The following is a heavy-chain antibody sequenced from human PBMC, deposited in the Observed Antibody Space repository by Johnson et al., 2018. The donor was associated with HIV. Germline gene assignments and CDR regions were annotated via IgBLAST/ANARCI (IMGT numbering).Heavy chain of an antibody. CDR2: IKSKSDGGTS. Sequence: VQLVESGGGLVQPGGSLRLSCAASGFIVSSNYMSWVRQAPGKGLEWVGRIKSKSDGGTSDYAAPVKARFTISRDDSKNTLYLQMNSLKTEDTAVYYCTTDPIAAAGPDAFDIWGQGTMVTVSS. V-gene: IGHV3-15*01. J-gene: IGHJ3*02. D-gene: IGHD6-13*01. CDR1: GFIVSSNY. CDR3: TTDPIAAAGPDAFDI.